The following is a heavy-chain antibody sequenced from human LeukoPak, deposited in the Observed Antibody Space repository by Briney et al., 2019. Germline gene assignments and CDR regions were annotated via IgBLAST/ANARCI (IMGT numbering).Heavy chain of an antibody. CDR1: GGSISSYY. CDR2: IYTSGST. D-gene: IGHD2-2*01. V-gene: IGHV4-4*09. CDR3: ARTGNYCSSTSCYYFDAFDI. J-gene: IGHJ3*02. Sequence: SETLSHTCTVSGGSISSYYWSWIRQPPGKGLEWIGYIYTSGSTNYNPSLKSRVTISVDTSKNQFSLKLSSVTAADTAVYYCARTGNYCSSTSCYYFDAFDIWGQGTMVTVSS.